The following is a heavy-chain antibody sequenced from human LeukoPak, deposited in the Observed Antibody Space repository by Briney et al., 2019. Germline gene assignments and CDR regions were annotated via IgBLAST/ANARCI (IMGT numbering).Heavy chain of an antibody. Sequence: RSGRSLRLSCAASGFTFSNAWMSWVRQAPGKVLEWVANIKEDGTEKNLVDSVKGRFTISRDNTKNLLFLEMNNLRGDDTAIYYCVRESRPGGAMGLYHNLDYWGQGTLVAVSS. CDR1: GFTFSNAW. CDR3: VRESRPGGAMGLYHNLDY. D-gene: IGHD1-1*01. CDR2: IKEDGTEK. J-gene: IGHJ4*02. V-gene: IGHV3-7*01.